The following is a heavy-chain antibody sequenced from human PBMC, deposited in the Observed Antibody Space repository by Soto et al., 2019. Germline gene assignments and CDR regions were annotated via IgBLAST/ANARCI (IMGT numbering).Heavy chain of an antibody. CDR3: ARELMGLYYDSSGPGFDY. CDR2: INPNSGGT. Sequence: ASVKVSCKASGYTFTGYYMHWVRQAPGQGLEWMGWINPNSGGTNYAQKFQGRVTMTRDTSISTAYMELSRLKSDDTAVYYCARELMGLYYDSSGPGFDYWGQGTLVTVSS. J-gene: IGHJ4*02. V-gene: IGHV1-2*02. D-gene: IGHD3-22*01. CDR1: GYTFTGYY.